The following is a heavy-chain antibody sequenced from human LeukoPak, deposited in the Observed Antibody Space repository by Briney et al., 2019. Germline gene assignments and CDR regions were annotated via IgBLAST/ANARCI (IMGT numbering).Heavy chain of an antibody. Sequence: ASVKVSCKASGGTFSSYAISWVRQAPGQGLEWMGGIIPIFGTANYAQKFQGRVTITADESTSTAYMELSSLRSDDTAVYYCARNRGYSYGYGDYWGQGTLVTVSS. CDR1: GGTFSSYA. J-gene: IGHJ4*02. CDR2: IIPIFGTA. V-gene: IGHV1-69*13. CDR3: ARNRGYSYGYGDY. D-gene: IGHD5-18*01.